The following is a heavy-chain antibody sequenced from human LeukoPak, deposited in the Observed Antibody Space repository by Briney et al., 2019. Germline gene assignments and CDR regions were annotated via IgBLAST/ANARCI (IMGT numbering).Heavy chain of an antibody. CDR3: AGEYYYDSSGYLGVLDY. J-gene: IGHJ4*02. V-gene: IGHV1-3*01. CDR2: INAGNGNT. D-gene: IGHD3-22*01. Sequence: ASVKVSCKASGYTFTSYAMHWVRQAPGQRLEWMGWINAGNGNTKYSQKFQGRVTITRDTSASTAYMELSSLRSEDTAVYYCAGEYYYDSSGYLGVLDYWGQGTLVTVSS. CDR1: GYTFTSYA.